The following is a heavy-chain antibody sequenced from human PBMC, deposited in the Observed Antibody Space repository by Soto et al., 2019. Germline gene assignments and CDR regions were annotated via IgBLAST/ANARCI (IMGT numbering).Heavy chain of an antibody. J-gene: IGHJ4*02. Sequence: PSETLSLTCAVSVGSISSSNWWSWVRQPPGKGLEWIGEIYHSGSTNYNPSLKSRVTISVDKSKNQFSLKLSSVTAADTAVYYCARAYSSSAGYFDYWGQGTLVTVSS. D-gene: IGHD6-6*01. CDR3: ARAYSSSAGYFDY. V-gene: IGHV4-4*02. CDR2: IYHSGST. CDR1: VGSISSSNW.